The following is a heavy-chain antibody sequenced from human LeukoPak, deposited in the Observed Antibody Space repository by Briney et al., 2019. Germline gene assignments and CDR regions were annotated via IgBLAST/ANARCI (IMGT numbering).Heavy chain of an antibody. J-gene: IGHJ4*02. D-gene: IGHD3-22*01. CDR2: IIPIFGTA. V-gene: IGHV1-69*05. CDR3: ARDLSSGYYVRTHHFDY. Sequence: GASVKVSCKASGYTFTSYYMHWVRQAPGQGLEWMGRIIPIFGTANYAQKFQGRVTITTDESTSTAYMELSSLRSEDTAVYYCARDLSSGYYVRTHHFDYWGQGTLVTVSS. CDR1: GYTFTSYY.